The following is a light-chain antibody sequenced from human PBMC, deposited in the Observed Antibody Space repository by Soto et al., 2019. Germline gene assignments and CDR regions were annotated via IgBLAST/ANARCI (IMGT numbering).Light chain of an antibody. Sequence: EIVLTKSPGTLSLSKGERATLSCRASQSVSSYLAWYQQKPGQAPRLLIYDASNRATGIPARFSGSGSGTDFTLTITRLEPEDFAVYYCQQYGSSRTFGQVTKVDI. CDR1: QSVSSY. V-gene: IGKV3-20*01. CDR3: QQYGSSRT. J-gene: IGKJ1*01. CDR2: DAS.